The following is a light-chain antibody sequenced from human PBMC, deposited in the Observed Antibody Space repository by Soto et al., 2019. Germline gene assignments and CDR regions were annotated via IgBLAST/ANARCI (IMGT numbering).Light chain of an antibody. Sequence: QAVVTQPASVSGSPGQSITISCTGTSNDVGGYNYVSWYQQHPGKAPKVIIYDVNYRPSGVSDRFSGSKSGNTASLTISGLQAEDEADYYCSSYTTSSLYVFGTGTKVTVL. J-gene: IGLJ1*01. CDR1: SNDVGGYNY. CDR2: DVN. V-gene: IGLV2-14*01. CDR3: SSYTTSSLYV.